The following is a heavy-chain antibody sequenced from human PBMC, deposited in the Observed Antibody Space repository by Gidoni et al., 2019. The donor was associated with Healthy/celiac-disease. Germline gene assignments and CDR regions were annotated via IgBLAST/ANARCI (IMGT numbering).Heavy chain of an antibody. CDR2: ISYDGSNK. Sequence: QVQLVESGGGVVQPGRSLRLSCAASGFTFSSYAMHWVRQAPGKGLEWVAVISYDGSNKYYADSVKGRFTISRDNSKNTLYLQMNSLRAEDTAVYYCARDHRRYDILTGSVDYWGQGTLVTVSS. CDR3: ARDHRRYDILTGSVDY. D-gene: IGHD3-9*01. V-gene: IGHV3-30-3*01. CDR1: GFTFSSYA. J-gene: IGHJ4*02.